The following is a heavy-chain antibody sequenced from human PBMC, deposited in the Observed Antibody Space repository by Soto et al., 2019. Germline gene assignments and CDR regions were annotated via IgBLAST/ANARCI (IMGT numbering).Heavy chain of an antibody. CDR1: GFSLSARPVG. CDR2: IYWDDDK. CDR3: AHWVDVNGNWNGGYFDY. V-gene: IGHV2-5*02. J-gene: IGHJ4*02. D-gene: IGHD1-1*01. Sequence: QITLKESGPTRVKPTQTLTLTCTFSGFSLSARPVGVAWIRQPPGKALERLALIYWDDDKRYSPSLMRRLTVTKDTSKSQVVLTMPNMDPVDTAIYYCAHWVDVNGNWNGGYFDYWGQGALVTVSS.